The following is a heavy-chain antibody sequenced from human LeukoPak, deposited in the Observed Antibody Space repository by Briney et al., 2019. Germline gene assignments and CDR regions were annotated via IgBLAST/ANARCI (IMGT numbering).Heavy chain of an antibody. J-gene: IGHJ6*02. CDR3: AGGAGVYYYGLDV. V-gene: IGHV3-23*01. CDR2: MSGSGSST. CDR1: GFTFSSYA. Sequence: GSLRLSCAASGFTFSSYAMSWVRQAPGKGLEWLSAMSGSGSSTYYADSVKGRFTISRDNSNNTLYLQTNSLRAEDTAVYYCAGGAGVYYYGLDVWGQGTTVTVSS.